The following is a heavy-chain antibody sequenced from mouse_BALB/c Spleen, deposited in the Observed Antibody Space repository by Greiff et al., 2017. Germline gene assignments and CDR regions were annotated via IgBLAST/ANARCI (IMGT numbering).Heavy chain of an antibody. CDR2: IRSKANNHAT. J-gene: IGHJ1*01. Sequence: EVKLVESGGGLVQPGGSMKLSCAASGFTFSDAWMDWVRQSPEKGLEWVAEIRSKANNHATYYAESVKGRFTISRDDSKSSVYLQNSLRAEDTGIYYCTRLDTTVVPYWYFDVWGAGTTVTVSS. CDR1: GFTFSDAW. V-gene: IGHV6-6*01. CDR3: TRLDTTVVPYWYFDV. D-gene: IGHD1-1*01.